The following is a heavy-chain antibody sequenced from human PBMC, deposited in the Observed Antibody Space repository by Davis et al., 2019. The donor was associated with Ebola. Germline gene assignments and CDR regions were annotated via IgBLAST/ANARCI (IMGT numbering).Heavy chain of an antibody. J-gene: IGHJ5*02. Sequence: PSETLSLTCTVSGGSISSYYWSWIRQPAGKGLEWIGRIYTSGSTNYNPSLKSRVTISIDRSKNQFSLELSSVTAADTAVYYCARVGYCSSTSCYEFDTWGQGTLVTVSS. D-gene: IGHD2-2*01. CDR1: GGSISSYY. CDR2: IYTSGST. V-gene: IGHV4-4*07. CDR3: ARVGYCSSTSCYEFDT.